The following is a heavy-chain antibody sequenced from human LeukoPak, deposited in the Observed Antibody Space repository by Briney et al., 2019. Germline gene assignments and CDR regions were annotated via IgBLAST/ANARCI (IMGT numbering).Heavy chain of an antibody. J-gene: IGHJ3*02. CDR2: IYPGDSDT. CDR3: TRPPFI. Sequence: GESLKISCKASGNSFTSNWIGWVRQMPGKGLEWMGIIYPGDSDTRYSPSFQGQVTTSVDKSITTAYLQWSSLKASDTAMYYCTRPPFIWGQGTMVTVSS. CDR1: GNSFTSNW. V-gene: IGHV5-51*01.